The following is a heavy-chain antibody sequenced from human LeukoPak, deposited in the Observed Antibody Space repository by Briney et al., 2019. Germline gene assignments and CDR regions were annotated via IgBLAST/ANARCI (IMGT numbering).Heavy chain of an antibody. D-gene: IGHD3-22*01. J-gene: IGHJ3*02. CDR3: ARHGPLLSYDSSGYNAFDI. CDR1: GGSISSSSYC. V-gene: IGHV4-39*01. Sequence: NPSETLSLTCTVSGGSISSSSYCWGWIRQPPGKGLEWIGSIYYSGSTYYNPSLKSRVTLSVDTSKNQFSLKLSSVTAADTAVYYCARHGPLLSYDSSGYNAFDIWGQGTMVTVPS. CDR2: IYYSGST.